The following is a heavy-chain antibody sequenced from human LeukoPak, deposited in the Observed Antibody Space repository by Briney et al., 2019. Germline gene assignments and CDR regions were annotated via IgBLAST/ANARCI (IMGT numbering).Heavy chain of an antibody. V-gene: IGHV3-74*01. CDR2: INADGRTT. CDR1: GFTFSTYW. Sequence: GGSLRLSCAASGFTFSTYWMHWVRQAPGKGLVWVSRINADGRTTNYADSVKGRFTISRDNAKKTLHLQMNSLRAEDTAVYYCAQIYTYGSSQFDYWGQGTLVTVSS. D-gene: IGHD5-18*01. J-gene: IGHJ4*02. CDR3: AQIYTYGSSQFDY.